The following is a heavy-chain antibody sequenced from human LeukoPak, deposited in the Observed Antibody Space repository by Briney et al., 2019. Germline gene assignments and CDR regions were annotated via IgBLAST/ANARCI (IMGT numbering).Heavy chain of an antibody. CDR2: ISGYNGDT. V-gene: IGHV1-18*01. D-gene: IGHD5/OR15-5a*01. CDR1: GYTFTRHS. J-gene: IGHJ6*03. CDR3: ARGFGGYRVPDSIYYYYMDV. Sequence: ASVTVSCKASGYTFTRHSISWVRQAPGQGLEWMGWISGYNGDTRYAQKVQGRVTMTTDTPTSTAYMELRSLRSDDTAVYYCARGFGGYRVPDSIYYYYMDVWGKGSTVIVSS.